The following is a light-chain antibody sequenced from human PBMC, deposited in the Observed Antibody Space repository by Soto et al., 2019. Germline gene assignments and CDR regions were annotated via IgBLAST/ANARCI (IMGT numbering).Light chain of an antibody. CDR1: QSLLHSNGNNY. V-gene: IGKV2-28*01. CDR3: LQALQTHL. J-gene: IGKJ3*01. Sequence: DIVMTQSPLSLPVTPGEPASISCRSSQSLLHSNGNNYLDWYLQKPGQSSQLLIYLASNRATGIPERISGSGVATDFTQETSRVEADVVGVYYYLQALQTHLFGHGTKVPIQ. CDR2: LAS.